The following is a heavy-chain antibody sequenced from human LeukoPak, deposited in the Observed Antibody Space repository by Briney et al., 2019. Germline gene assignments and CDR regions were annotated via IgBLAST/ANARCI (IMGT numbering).Heavy chain of an antibody. CDR1: GYTFTGYY. CDR3: ARDPPIGGADVFDI. J-gene: IGHJ3*02. D-gene: IGHD3-10*01. CDR2: INPNSGGT. Sequence: ASLKLSCKAAGYTFTGYYMHWVRQAPGQGLEWMGWINPNSGGTNYAKKFQGRVTMARETSISTAYMELSRLTSDDTAVYYCARDPPIGGADVFDIWGQGTMVTVSS. V-gene: IGHV1-2*02.